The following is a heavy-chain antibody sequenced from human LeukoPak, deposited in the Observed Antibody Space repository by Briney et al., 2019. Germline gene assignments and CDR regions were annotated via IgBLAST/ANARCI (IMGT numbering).Heavy chain of an antibody. CDR2: IYSGGST. CDR3: ASLQWLVKGIDY. V-gene: IGHV3-66*01. CDR1: GFTVSSNY. J-gene: IGHJ4*02. Sequence: GGSLRLSCAASGFTVSSNYMSWVRQAPGKGLEWVSVIYSGGSTYYADSVKGRFTISRDNSKNTLYLQMNSLRAEDTAVYYCASLQWLVKGIDYWGQGTPVTVSS. D-gene: IGHD6-19*01.